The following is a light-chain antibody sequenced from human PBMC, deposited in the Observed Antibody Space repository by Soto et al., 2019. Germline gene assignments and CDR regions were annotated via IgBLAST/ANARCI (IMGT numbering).Light chain of an antibody. V-gene: IGKV3-20*01. CDR3: QQYGTSPK. CDR2: GAS. J-gene: IGKJ5*01. CDR1: HSLITRY. Sequence: IELTQSPGTLSLFPGERATLSGRSSHSLITRYLAWYQQKPGQAPRLLIYGASSRAIGIPARFSGSGSGTDFTLTISRMEPEDYAVYYCQQYGTSPKFGQGTRLEI.